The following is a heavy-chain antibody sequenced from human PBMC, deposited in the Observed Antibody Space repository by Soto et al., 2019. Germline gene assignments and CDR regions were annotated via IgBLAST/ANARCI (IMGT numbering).Heavy chain of an antibody. V-gene: IGHV6-1*01. CDR2: TYYNSIWYT. D-gene: IGHD2-8*01. Sequence: SQTLSLTCAISGDSVSTNTATWNWIRKSPSRGLEWLGRTYYNSIWYTDFGPSLKSRITISPDTSKNQFSLQLKSVTPEDTAVYYCARLIGNSWLDSWGQGTLVTVSS. J-gene: IGHJ5*01. CDR3: ARLIGNSWLDS. CDR1: GDSVSTNTAT.